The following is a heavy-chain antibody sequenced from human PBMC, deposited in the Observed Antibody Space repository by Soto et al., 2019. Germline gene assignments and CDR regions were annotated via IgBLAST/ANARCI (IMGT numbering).Heavy chain of an antibody. CDR3: AKRDVPHSTSNAYFYDH. CDR2: ISVSVGST. Sequence: PGGSLRLSCGVSGFPFAPSTVSWVRQAPGKGLEWVSTISVSVGSTYSADSVQGRFTVSSDISDNTLFLRMTSLTADDTAVYFCAKRDVPHSTSNAYFYDHWGRGVLVTVSS. J-gene: IGHJ4*02. D-gene: IGHD2-21*02. V-gene: IGHV3-23*01. CDR1: GFPFAPST.